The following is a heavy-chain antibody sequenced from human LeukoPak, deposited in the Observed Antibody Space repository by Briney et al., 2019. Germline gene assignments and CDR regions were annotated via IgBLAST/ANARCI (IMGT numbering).Heavy chain of an antibody. D-gene: IGHD5-12*01. CDR3: ARSYDLDY. J-gene: IGHJ4*02. Sequence: SVKVSCKASGGTFSSYAISWVRQAPGQGLESMGRIIPIFGTANYAQKFQGRVTITTDESTSTAYMELSSLRSEDTAAYYCARSYDLDYWGQGTLVTVSS. V-gene: IGHV1-69*05. CDR2: IIPIFGTA. CDR1: GGTFSSYA.